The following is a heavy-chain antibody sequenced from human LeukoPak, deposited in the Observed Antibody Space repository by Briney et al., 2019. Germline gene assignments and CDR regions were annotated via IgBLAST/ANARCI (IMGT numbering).Heavy chain of an antibody. Sequence: KPSETLSLTCTVSGGSISSSSYYWGWIRQPPGKGLEWIGSIYYSGSTYYNPSLKSRVTISVDTSKNQFSLKLSSVTAADTAVYYCARHWRSGSYYDYWGQGTLVTVPS. CDR2: IYYSGST. J-gene: IGHJ4*02. CDR3: ARHWRSGSYYDY. V-gene: IGHV4-39*01. D-gene: IGHD1-26*01. CDR1: GGSISSSSYY.